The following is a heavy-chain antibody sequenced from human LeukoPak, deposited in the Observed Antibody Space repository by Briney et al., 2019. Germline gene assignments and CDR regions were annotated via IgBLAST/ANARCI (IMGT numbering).Heavy chain of an antibody. D-gene: IGHD3-10*01. CDR1: GGSISSYY. Sequence: SETLSLTCTVSGGSISSYYWNWIRQPPGKGLEWIGYIYYSGSTNYNPSLKSRVTISVDTSKNQFSLKVNSVTAADTAVYYCARVHYYGSGLSSYFDYWGQGSLVTVSS. V-gene: IGHV4-59*01. J-gene: IGHJ4*02. CDR3: ARVHYYGSGLSSYFDY. CDR2: IYYSGST.